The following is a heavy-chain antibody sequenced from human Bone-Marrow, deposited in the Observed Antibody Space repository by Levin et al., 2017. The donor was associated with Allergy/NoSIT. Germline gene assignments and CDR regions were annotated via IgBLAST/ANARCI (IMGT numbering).Heavy chain of an antibody. Sequence: SETLSLTCNVSGVSITSFSWSWVRQPPGKALEWIGYISYSGNINYNPSVNSRVTISVDTSKNQVSLRLTSVTAADTAVYYCARYCTGGSCYFINSFDTWGQGTKVIVSP. CDR2: ISYSGNI. CDR1: GVSITSFS. CDR3: ARYCTGGSCYFINSFDT. J-gene: IGHJ3*02. D-gene: IGHD2-15*01. V-gene: IGHV4-59*01.